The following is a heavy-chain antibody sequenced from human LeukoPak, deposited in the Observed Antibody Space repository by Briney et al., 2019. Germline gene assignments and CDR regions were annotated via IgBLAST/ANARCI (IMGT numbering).Heavy chain of an antibody. J-gene: IGHJ4*02. Sequence: AETLSLTCAASGDSFIGYFWTWIRQPPGKGLEWIGDINHSGRTNYNPSLQKRVSISVDTSNNQFFLNLTSVTAADAAVYYCARTGGFFDSSSFYHQNPYFLQFWGPGVLVTVSP. D-gene: IGHD3-22*01. CDR1: GDSFIGYF. CDR2: INHSGRT. CDR3: ARTGGFFDSSSFYHQNPYFLQF. V-gene: IGHV4-34*01.